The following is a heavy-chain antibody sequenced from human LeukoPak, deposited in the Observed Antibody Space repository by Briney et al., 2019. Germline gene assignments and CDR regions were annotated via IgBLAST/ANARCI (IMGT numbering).Heavy chain of an antibody. CDR2: INSDGRVT. CDR3: VRHGDTDSCLAN. D-gene: IGHD2-2*01. V-gene: IGHV3-74*01. Sequence: PGGSLRLSCAASGFTVSRHWMHWVRQAPGKGLVWISRINSDGRVTDYADFVKGRFTISRDNAKSSLYLQMNDLRAEDTAVYYCVRHGDTDSCLANWGQGTLVTVSS. CDR1: GFTVSRHW. J-gene: IGHJ4*02.